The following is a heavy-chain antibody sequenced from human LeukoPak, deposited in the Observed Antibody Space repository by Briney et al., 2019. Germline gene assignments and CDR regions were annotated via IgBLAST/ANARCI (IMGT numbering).Heavy chain of an antibody. CDR2: ISSDGSST. V-gene: IGHV3-74*01. D-gene: IGHD7-27*01. J-gene: IGHJ2*01. CDR3: TRGLGLWYFDL. Sequence: GGSLRLSCAASGFTFSSYWMHWVRQTPGTGLVWVSRISSDGSSTSYGDSVKGRFTISRDNAKNTLYLQMNSLRAEDTAVYYCTRGLGLWYFDLWGRGTLVTVSS. CDR1: GFTFSSYW.